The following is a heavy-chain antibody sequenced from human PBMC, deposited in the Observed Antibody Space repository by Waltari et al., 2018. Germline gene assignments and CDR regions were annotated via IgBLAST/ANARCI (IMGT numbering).Heavy chain of an antibody. CDR1: GGSISRGSYS. CDR3: ARGWYFDNNNWFDP. CDR2: IYTSGST. V-gene: IGHV4-61*02. J-gene: IGHJ5*02. D-gene: IGHD3-9*01. Sequence: QVQLQESGPGLVKPSQTLSLTCTVSGGSISRGSYSWSWIRQPAGKGLEWIGRIYTSGSTNYNPSLKSRVTISVDTSKNQFSLKLSSVTAADTAVYYCARGWYFDNNNWFDPWGQGTLVTVSS.